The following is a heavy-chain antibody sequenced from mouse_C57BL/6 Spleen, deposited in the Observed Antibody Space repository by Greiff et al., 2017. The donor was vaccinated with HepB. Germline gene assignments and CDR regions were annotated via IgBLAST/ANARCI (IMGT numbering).Heavy chain of an antibody. CDR1: GYTFTSYW. CDR3: ARSNYYDYWVLYWYFDV. J-gene: IGHJ1*03. V-gene: IGHV1-52*01. Sequence: QVQLQQSGAELVRPGSSVKLSCKASGYTFTSYWMHWVKQRPIQGLEWIGNIDPSDSETHYNQKFKDKATLTVDKSSSTAYMQLSSLTSEDSAVYYCARSNYYDYWVLYWYFDVWGTGTTVTVSS. D-gene: IGHD2-4*01. CDR2: IDPSDSET.